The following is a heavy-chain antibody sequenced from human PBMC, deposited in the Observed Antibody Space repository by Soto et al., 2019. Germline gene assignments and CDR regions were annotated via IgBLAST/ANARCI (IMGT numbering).Heavy chain of an antibody. D-gene: IGHD2-15*01. V-gene: IGHV1-69*06. J-gene: IGHJ6*02. CDR3: ARLMVEEIYYYYGMGV. CDR2: IIPIFGTA. CDR1: GGTFSSYA. Sequence: SVKVSCKASGGTFSSYAISWVRQAPGQGLEWMGGIIPIFGTANYAQKFQGRVTITADKSTSTAYMELSSLRSEDTAVYYCARLMVEEIYYYYGMGVWGQGTTVTVS.